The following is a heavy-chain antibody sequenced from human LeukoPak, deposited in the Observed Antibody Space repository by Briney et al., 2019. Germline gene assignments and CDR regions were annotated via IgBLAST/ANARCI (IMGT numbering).Heavy chain of an antibody. CDR3: ARNYYYGSGSSLNYFDY. V-gene: IGHV4-39*07. D-gene: IGHD3-10*01. Sequence: SETLSLTCTVSGGSISSSSYYWGWIRQPPGKGLEWIGSIYYSGSTYYNPSLKSRVTISVDTSKNQFSLKLSSVTAADTAVYYCARNYYYGSGSSLNYFDYWGQGTLVTVSS. CDR2: IYYSGST. J-gene: IGHJ4*02. CDR1: GGSISSSSYY.